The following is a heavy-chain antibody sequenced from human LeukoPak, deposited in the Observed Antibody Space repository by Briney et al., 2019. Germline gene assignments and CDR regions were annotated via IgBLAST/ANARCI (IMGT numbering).Heavy chain of an antibody. CDR3: ARTAPRFLEVFDY. J-gene: IGHJ4*02. V-gene: IGHV3-7*01. D-gene: IGHD3-3*01. CDR1: GFAFNDYW. CDR2: IKQDGSDK. Sequence: GGSLRLSCAASGFAFNDYWMSWVRQVPGKGLEWVANIKQDGSDKYYVDSVKGRFTISRDSAKNSLYLQMNNLRAEDTAVYYCARTAPRFLEVFDYWGQGTLVTVSS.